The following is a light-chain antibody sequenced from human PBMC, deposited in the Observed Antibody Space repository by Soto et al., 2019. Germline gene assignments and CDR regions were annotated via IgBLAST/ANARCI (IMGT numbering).Light chain of an antibody. CDR1: QSVSRLY. CDR2: RTS. V-gene: IGKV3-20*01. Sequence: EIVLPQSPANLSLSPGERATLSCRASQSVSRLYVAWYQQKPGQAPRLRIERTSSRATGIPDRGSGRESETDVTLTISRMEPDDSAVYYCQQYGSSPRTVGPGTKVDIK. CDR3: QQYGSSPRT. J-gene: IGKJ1*01.